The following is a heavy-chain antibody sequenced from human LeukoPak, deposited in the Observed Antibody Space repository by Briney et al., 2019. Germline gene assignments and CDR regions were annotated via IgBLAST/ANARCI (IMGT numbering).Heavy chain of an antibody. CDR2: INQDGSQK. J-gene: IGHJ2*01. CDR1: GFTFNSYW. Sequence: PGGSLRLSCAASGFTFNSYWMTWVRQAPGKGLEWVASINQDGSQKYYAESLKGRFTISRDNAKNSHYLQMNSLRAEDTAVYYCARKGWYSDLWGRGTLVSVSS. CDR3: ARKGWYSDL. V-gene: IGHV3-7*01.